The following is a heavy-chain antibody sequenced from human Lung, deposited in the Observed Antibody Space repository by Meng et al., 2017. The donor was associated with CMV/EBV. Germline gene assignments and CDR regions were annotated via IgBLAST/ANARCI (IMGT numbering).Heavy chain of an antibody. CDR2: IYHSGST. CDR1: GGSISSSNW. CDR3: ASFPPPGKQWLVTDY. J-gene: IGHJ4*02. V-gene: IGHV4-4*02. D-gene: IGHD6-19*01. Sequence: QVQLQESGAGLCKPSGTLPLTCAVAGGSISSSNWWSWVRQPPGKGLEWIGEIYHSGSTNYNPSLKSRVTISVDKSKNQFSLKLSSVTAADTAVYYCASFPPPGKQWLVTDYWGQGTLVTASS.